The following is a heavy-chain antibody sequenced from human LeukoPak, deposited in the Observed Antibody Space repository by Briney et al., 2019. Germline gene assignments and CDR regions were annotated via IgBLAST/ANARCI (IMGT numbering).Heavy chain of an antibody. V-gene: IGHV3-7*01. CDR2: IKKDGSEK. CDR3: ARDLYRIVVVPHYFDY. J-gene: IGHJ4*02. Sequence: GGSMRLSCAASGFTFSSYWMSWVRQAPGKGLEWVANIKKDGSEKYYVDSVKGRFTISRDNAKNSLYLQMNSLRAEDTAVYYCARDLYRIVVVPHYFDYWGQGTLVTVSS. D-gene: IGHD3-22*01. CDR1: GFTFSSYW.